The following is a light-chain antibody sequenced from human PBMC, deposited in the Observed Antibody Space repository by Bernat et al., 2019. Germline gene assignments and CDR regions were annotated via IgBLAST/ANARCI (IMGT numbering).Light chain of an antibody. CDR1: QNIDSF. Sequence: DIEMTQSPSPLSASVGDRVTITCRASQNIDSFLNWYQQKPEKAPNLLIFAASFLQSGVPSRFSGGGSGTDFTLTINSLQPEDFATYYCQQTYSAPQLTFGGGTKVEIK. J-gene: IGKJ4*01. CDR3: QQTYSAPQLT. V-gene: IGKV1-39*01. CDR2: AAS.